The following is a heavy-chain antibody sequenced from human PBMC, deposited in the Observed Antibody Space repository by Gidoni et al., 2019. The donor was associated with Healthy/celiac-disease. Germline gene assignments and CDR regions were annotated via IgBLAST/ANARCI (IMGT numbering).Heavy chain of an antibody. CDR2: ISYDGSNK. Sequence: QVQLGESGGGVVQPGRSVRLASASSGCTFSSYGMPWVSQAPAKGLEWVAVISYDGSNKYYADSVKRRFTISRDNSKNTLYLQMNSLRAEDTAVYYCTAQVAGTTPFDYWGQGTLVTVSS. J-gene: IGHJ4*02. CDR1: GCTFSSYG. D-gene: IGHD6-19*01. CDR3: TAQVAGTTPFDY. V-gene: IGHV3-30*03.